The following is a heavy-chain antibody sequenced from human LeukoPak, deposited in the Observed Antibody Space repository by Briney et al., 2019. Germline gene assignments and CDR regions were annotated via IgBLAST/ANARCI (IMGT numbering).Heavy chain of an antibody. CDR1: GGTFSSYA. CDR2: IIPIFGTA. V-gene: IGHV1-69*05. Sequence: ASVKVSCKASGGTFSSYAISWVRQAPGQGLEWMGGIIPIFGTANYAQKFQGRVTITTDESTSTAYMELSSLRSEDTAVYYCARGSPGEWELPESPFDIWGQGTMVTVSS. J-gene: IGHJ3*02. D-gene: IGHD1-26*01. CDR3: ARGSPGEWELPESPFDI.